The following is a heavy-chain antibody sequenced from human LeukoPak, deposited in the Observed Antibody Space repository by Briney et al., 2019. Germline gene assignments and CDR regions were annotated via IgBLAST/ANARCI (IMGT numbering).Heavy chain of an antibody. CDR3: TRDWTY. V-gene: IGHV1-8*01. D-gene: IGHD1-1*01. Sequence: GASVKVSCKTSGYTFTNYDINWVRQAAGQGLEWMGWVNPDSGDTGFAQQFRGRVTITTNTSARIAYMEMSSLTSEDTVIYYCTRDWTYWGPGTLVAVSS. CDR1: GYTFTNYD. J-gene: IGHJ4*02. CDR2: VNPDSGDT.